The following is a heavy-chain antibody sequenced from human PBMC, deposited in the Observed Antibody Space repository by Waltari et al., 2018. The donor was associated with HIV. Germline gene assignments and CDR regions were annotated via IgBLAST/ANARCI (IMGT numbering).Heavy chain of an antibody. V-gene: IGHV1-2*06. D-gene: IGHD1-26*01. J-gene: IGHJ6*03. CDR3: ARDSREQMLFYYMDV. Sequence: QVQLVQSGAEVKKPGASVKVSCMASGYTFTGYYMHWVRQAPGQGLEWMGRIHPNSGATNYARKFQGRVTMTRDTSISTAYMELSRLRSDDTAVYYCARDSREQMLFYYMDVWGKGTTVTVSS. CDR1: GYTFTGYY. CDR2: IHPNSGAT.